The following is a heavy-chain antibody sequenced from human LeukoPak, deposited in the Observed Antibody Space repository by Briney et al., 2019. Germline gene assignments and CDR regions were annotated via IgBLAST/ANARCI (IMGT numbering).Heavy chain of an antibody. D-gene: IGHD5/OR15-5a*01. CDR1: GYTISSGYC. J-gene: IGHJ5*02. CDR2: IHRSGNT. Sequence: SETLSLTCTVSGYTISSGYCWGWIWQSPGRGLEWIANIHRSGNTIYNPSLKSRVTISMDTSKNQFSLELTSVSAADTAVYYCARSMTVSAPTWFDPWGQGTLATVSS. CDR3: ARSMTVSAPTWFDP. V-gene: IGHV4-38-2*02.